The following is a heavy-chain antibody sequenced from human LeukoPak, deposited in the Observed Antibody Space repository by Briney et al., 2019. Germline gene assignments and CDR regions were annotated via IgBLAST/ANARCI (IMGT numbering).Heavy chain of an antibody. V-gene: IGHV1-69*06. Sequence: SVKVSCKASGGTFSSYAISWVRQAPGQGLEWMGGIIPIFGTANYAQKFQGRVTITADKSTSTAYMELSSLRSEDTAVYYCARSTNYDILTGYCYYGMDVWGKGTTVTVSS. J-gene: IGHJ6*04. CDR2: IIPIFGTA. CDR3: ARSTNYDILTGYCYYGMDV. CDR1: GGTFSSYA. D-gene: IGHD3-9*01.